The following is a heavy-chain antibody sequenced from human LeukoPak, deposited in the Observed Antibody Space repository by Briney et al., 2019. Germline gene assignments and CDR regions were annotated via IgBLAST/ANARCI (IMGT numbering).Heavy chain of an antibody. V-gene: IGHV3-53*01. CDR2: LYSDGNA. CDR1: GLTVITND. D-gene: IGHD1-14*01. CDR3: ARGVEPLAANTLAY. J-gene: IGHJ4*02. Sequence: GGSLRLSCAASGLTVITNDMTWVRQAPEKGLEWVSVLYSDGNAKYADSVQGRFTISRDNSKNTLYLEMNSLSPDGTAVYYCARGVEPLAANTLAYWGQGTLVTVSS.